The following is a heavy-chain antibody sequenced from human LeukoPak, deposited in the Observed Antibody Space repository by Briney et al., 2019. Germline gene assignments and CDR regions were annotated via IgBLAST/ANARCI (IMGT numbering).Heavy chain of an antibody. CDR1: GFTFSSYA. CDR2: ISFDGSKT. CDR3: ARDRQPYYHYYGMDV. V-gene: IGHV3-30-3*01. Sequence: GGSLRLSCAASGFTFSSYAMHWVRQAPGKGLEWVAVISFDGSKTYYADSMKGRCTISRDNTKNTLYLQMNSLRAEDTAAYYCARDRQPYYHYYGMDVWGQGTTVTVSS. D-gene: IGHD6-6*01. J-gene: IGHJ6*02.